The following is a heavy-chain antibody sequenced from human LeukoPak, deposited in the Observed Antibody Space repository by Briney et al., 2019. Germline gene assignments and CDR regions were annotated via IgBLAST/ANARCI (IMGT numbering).Heavy chain of an antibody. V-gene: IGHV4-39*01. Sequence: SETLSLTCPVSGGSIRNSRYYGGGIRQPPGKGLEWIESIYYSWSTYYEPSLNSRVTISVDTSKNQFSLKLSSVTAADTAVYYCARQLTSDIVATIDYWGQGTLVTVSS. CDR3: ARQLTSDIVATIDY. CDR1: GGSIRNSRYY. D-gene: IGHD5-12*01. CDR2: IYYSWST. J-gene: IGHJ4*02.